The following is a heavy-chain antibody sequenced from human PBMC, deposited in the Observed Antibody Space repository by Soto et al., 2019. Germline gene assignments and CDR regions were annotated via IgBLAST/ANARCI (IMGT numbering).Heavy chain of an antibody. CDR2: IRSNTYGGTT. V-gene: IGHV3-49*03. Sequence: GGSLSLSCPTSGFPFSDYSMSWFRQAPGKDLEWIGYIRSNTYGGTTEYAASVKGRFTISRDDSKRVAHLQMNSLESEDTAVYYCARRKYLDYWGQGTLVTVSS. J-gene: IGHJ4*02. CDR3: ARRKYLDY. CDR1: GFPFSDYS.